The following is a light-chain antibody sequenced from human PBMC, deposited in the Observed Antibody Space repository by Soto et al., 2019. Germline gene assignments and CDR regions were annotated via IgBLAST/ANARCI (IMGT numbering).Light chain of an antibody. Sequence: EIVLTQSPGPLSLSPGERATLSCRASQSVSSIYFAWYQQKPGQAPRLLIYGASSRATGIPDRFSGSGSGTDFTLTIRRLEPEDFAVYYCQQYDSSPYTFGQGTKVEIK. J-gene: IGKJ2*01. CDR3: QQYDSSPYT. CDR2: GAS. V-gene: IGKV3-20*01. CDR1: QSVSSIY.